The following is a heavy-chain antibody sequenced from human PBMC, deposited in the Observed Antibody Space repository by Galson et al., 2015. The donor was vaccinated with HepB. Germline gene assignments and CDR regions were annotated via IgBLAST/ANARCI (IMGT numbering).Heavy chain of an antibody. D-gene: IGHD4/OR15-4a*01. CDR2: ISGSGGST. Sequence: SLRLSCAASGFTFSSYAMSWVRQAPGKGLEWVSAISGSGGSTYYADSVKGRFTISRDNSKNTLYLQMNSLRAEDTAVYYCAKDMVGGGDYYYYGMDVWGQGTTVTVSS. V-gene: IGHV3-23*01. J-gene: IGHJ6*02. CDR1: GFTFSSYA. CDR3: AKDMVGGGDYYYYGMDV.